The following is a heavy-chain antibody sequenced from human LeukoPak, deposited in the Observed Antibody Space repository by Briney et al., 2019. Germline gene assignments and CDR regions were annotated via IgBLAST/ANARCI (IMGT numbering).Heavy chain of an antibody. Sequence: GGSLRLSCAASGFTFSSYSMSWVRQAPGKGLEWISGISVSGHRTYHAASVKGRFTISRDNSKNTLYLQMNSLRAEDTAVYYCAKGKDDSSGWYFFYWGQGTLVTVSS. D-gene: IGHD6-19*01. J-gene: IGHJ4*02. CDR1: GFTFSSYS. V-gene: IGHV3-23*01. CDR3: AKGKDDSSGWYFFY. CDR2: ISVSGHRT.